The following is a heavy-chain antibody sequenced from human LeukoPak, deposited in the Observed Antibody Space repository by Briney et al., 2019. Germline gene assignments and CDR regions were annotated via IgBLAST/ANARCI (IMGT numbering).Heavy chain of an antibody. CDR2: INAGNGNT. J-gene: IGHJ4*02. V-gene: IGHV1-3*01. D-gene: IGHD3-10*01. CDR1: GYTFTSYA. CDR3: ARGLLWFGELFLY. Sequence: ASVEVSCKASGYTFTSYAMHWVRQPPGQRLEWMGWINAGNGNTKYSQKFQGRVTITRHTSASTAYMELSSLRSEDTAVYYCARGLLWFGELFLYWGQGTLVTVSS.